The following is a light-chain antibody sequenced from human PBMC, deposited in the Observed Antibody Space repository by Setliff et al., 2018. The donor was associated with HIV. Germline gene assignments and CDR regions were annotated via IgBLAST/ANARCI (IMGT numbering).Light chain of an antibody. CDR3: NSYTGSSTGYV. Sequence: QSALTQPASVSGSPGQSITISCTGTSSDVGDYDFVSWFQQHPGKAPKLMIYEVSNRPSGVSNRFSGSKSGNTASLTISGLQAEDEADYYRNSYTGSSTGYVFGTGTKVTVL. CDR2: EVS. J-gene: IGLJ1*01. CDR1: SSDVGDYDF. V-gene: IGLV2-14*01.